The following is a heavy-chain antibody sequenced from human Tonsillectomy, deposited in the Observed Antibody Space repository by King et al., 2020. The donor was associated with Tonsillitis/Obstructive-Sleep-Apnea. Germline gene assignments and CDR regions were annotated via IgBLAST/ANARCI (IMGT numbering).Heavy chain of an antibody. Sequence: VQLVESGGGLVQPGGSLRLSCAASGFTFSNYAMSWVRQAPGKGLEWVSTISGSGGSTYYADSVKGRFTISRDNSKNTLYLQMNSLRAEDKAVYYCAKVSVPSSGGAGAFYYYYDMDIWGQGTTVTVSS. CDR2: ISGSGGST. J-gene: IGHJ6*02. V-gene: IGHV3-23*04. CDR3: AKVSVPSSGGAGAFYYYYDMDI. D-gene: IGHD3-10*01. CDR1: GFTFSNYA.